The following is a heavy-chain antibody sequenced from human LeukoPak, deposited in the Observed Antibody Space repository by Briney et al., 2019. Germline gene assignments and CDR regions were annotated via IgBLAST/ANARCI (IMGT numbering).Heavy chain of an antibody. CDR3: ARGGEIVGDSLYFHP. Sequence: SETLSLTCTVSGASISSSTYYWGWIRQPPGKGLEWIGSIYYSGSTYYNPSLKSRVTISVDTSKNQFSLKLSSVTAADTAVYYCARGGEIVGDSLYFHPWGQGTLVTVSS. V-gene: IGHV4-39*07. J-gene: IGHJ1*01. CDR1: GASISSSTYY. CDR2: IYYSGST. D-gene: IGHD1-26*01.